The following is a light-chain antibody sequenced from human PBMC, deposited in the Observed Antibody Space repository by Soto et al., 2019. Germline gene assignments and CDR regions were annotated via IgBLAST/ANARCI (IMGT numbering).Light chain of an antibody. CDR2: GTS. CDR3: QKYNSAPLT. V-gene: IGKV3-15*01. Sequence: EVVMTQSPATLSVSPGESATLSCRASQSVGSNLAWYQQKPGQPPRLLLYGTSTRATGIPARISGSGSGTEFTLTISSLQSEDFAVYYCQKYNSAPLTFGGGTKVEIK. J-gene: IGKJ4*01. CDR1: QSVGSN.